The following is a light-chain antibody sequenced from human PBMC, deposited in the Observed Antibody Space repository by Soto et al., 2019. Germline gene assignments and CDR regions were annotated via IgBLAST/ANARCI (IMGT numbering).Light chain of an antibody. Sequence: EIVLTQSPGTLSLSPGERATLSCRASQSVSSSYLAWYQQKPGQAPRLLIYGASSRATGIPDRFSGSGSGTDFTLTISRLEPEDFAVYYRQQYGSSPSTFGQGTRLDIK. CDR2: GAS. CDR3: QQYGSSPST. J-gene: IGKJ5*01. CDR1: QSVSSSY. V-gene: IGKV3-20*01.